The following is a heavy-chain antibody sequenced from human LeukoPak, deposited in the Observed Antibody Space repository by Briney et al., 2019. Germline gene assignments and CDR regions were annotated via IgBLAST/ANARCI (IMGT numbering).Heavy chain of an antibody. J-gene: IGHJ4*02. V-gene: IGHV4-34*01. D-gene: IGHD5-12*01. CDR2: INHSGST. Sequence: SETLSLTCAVYGGSFSGYYWSWIRQPPGKGLEWIGEINHSGSTNYNPSLKSRVTVSVDTSKNQFSLKLSSVTAADTAVYYCAIERLVATSRVGYWGQGTLVTVSS. CDR1: GGSFSGYY. CDR3: AIERLVATSRVGY.